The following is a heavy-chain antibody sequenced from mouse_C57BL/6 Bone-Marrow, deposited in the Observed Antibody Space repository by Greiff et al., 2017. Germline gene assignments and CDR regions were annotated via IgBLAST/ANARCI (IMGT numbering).Heavy chain of an antibody. V-gene: IGHV1-50*01. J-gene: IGHJ3*01. CDR2: IDPSDSYT. Sequence: QVQLKQPGAELVKPGASVKLSCKASGYTFTSYWMQWVKQRPGQGLEWIGEIDPSDSYTNYNQKFKGKATLTVDTSSSTAYMQLSSLTSEDSAVYACARRGDYGGFAYWGQGTLVTVSA. CDR3: ARRGDYGGFAY. D-gene: IGHD2-4*01. CDR1: GYTFTSYW.